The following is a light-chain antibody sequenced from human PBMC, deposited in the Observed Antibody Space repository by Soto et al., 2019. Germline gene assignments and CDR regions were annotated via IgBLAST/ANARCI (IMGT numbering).Light chain of an antibody. V-gene: IGKV1-5*03. Sequence: DIQMTQSPSTLSASVGDRVTITCRASQSISSWLAWYQQKPGKAPKLLIYKASTLESGVPSRFSGSGSGTEFTLTIRSLQPDDFATYYCQQYKHYSSSTFGQGTKLEIK. CDR3: QQYKHYSSST. CDR1: QSISSW. CDR2: KAS. J-gene: IGKJ2*01.